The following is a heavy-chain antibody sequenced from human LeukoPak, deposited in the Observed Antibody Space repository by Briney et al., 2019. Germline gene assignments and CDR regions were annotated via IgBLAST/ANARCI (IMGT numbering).Heavy chain of an antibody. CDR2: IYYSGST. CDR3: ARDLAYCGGDRRPTGWFDP. CDR1: GGSISSGDYY. V-gene: IGHV4-30-4*01. Sequence: SETLSLTCTVSGGSISSGDYYWSWIRQPPGKGLEWIGYIYYSGSTYYNPSLKSRVTISVDTSKNQFSLKLSSVTAADTAVYYCARDLAYCGGDRRPTGWFDPWGQGTLVTVSS. J-gene: IGHJ5*02. D-gene: IGHD2-21*02.